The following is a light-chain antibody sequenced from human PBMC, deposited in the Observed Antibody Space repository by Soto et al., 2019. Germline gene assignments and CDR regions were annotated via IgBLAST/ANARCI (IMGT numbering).Light chain of an antibody. J-gene: IGLJ3*02. CDR3: ETWDSTTRV. V-gene: IGLV4-60*03. CDR1: SGHNTYI. CDR2: VEGSGNY. Sequence: QAVVTQSSSASASLGSSVKLTCTLSSGHNTYIIAWHQQQPGEAPRYLMKVEGSGNYNKGSGVPDRFSGSSSGADRYLTISNLQSEDEADYYCETWDSTTRVFGGGTKLTVL.